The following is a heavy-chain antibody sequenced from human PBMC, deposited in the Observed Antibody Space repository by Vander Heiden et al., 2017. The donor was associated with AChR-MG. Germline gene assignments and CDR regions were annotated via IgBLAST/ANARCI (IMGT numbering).Heavy chain of an antibody. V-gene: IGHV3-7*01. CDR1: GSTTSRYW. CDR2: IKQDGSEK. CDR3: ARDNGLGWWSVPCLDY. Sequence: EVQLAGPWGGLVQPGGSLSLSCAAAGSTTSRYWLSWVRQAPGKGLEWVANIKQDGSEKYYVDSVKGRFTISRDNAKNSLYLQMNSLRAEDTAVYYCARDNGLGWWSVPCLDYWGQGTLVTVSS. J-gene: IGHJ4*02. D-gene: IGHD2-15*01.